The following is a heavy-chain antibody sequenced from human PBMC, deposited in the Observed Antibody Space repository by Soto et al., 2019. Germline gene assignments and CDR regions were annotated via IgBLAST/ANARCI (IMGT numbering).Heavy chain of an antibody. D-gene: IGHD3-16*02. J-gene: IGHJ3*02. V-gene: IGHV3-30-3*01. CDR3: ARDRARDYVWGSYRQRGAFDI. Sequence: QVQLVESGGGVVQPGRSLRLSCAASGFTFSSYAMHWVRQAPGKGLEWVAVISYDGSNKYYADSVKGRFTISRDNSKNTLYLQMNSLRAEDTAVYYCARDRARDYVWGSYRQRGAFDIWGQGTMVTVSS. CDR1: GFTFSSYA. CDR2: ISYDGSNK.